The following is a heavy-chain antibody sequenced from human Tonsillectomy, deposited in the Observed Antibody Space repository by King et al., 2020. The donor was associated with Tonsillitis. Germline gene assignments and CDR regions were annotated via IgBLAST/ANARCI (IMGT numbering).Heavy chain of an antibody. D-gene: IGHD3-3*01. J-gene: IGHJ3*02. Sequence: VQLVESGGGLVKPGGSLRLSCAASGFTFSNAWMNWVRQAPGKGLEWFGRIKSKTDGGTTDYAAPGKGRFTISRDDSKNRLYLQMNSLKTEDTAVYYCTTGQPRAIWSGYYLLAFDIWGQGTLVTVSS. CDR3: TTGQPRAIWSGYYLLAFDI. V-gene: IGHV3-15*07. CDR2: IKSKTDGGTT. CDR1: GFTFSNAW.